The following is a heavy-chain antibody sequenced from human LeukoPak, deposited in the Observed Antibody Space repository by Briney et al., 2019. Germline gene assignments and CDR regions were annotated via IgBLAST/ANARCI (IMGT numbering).Heavy chain of an antibody. J-gene: IGHJ4*02. CDR1: GFTFSSHA. CDR3: ATVLRNLWSLDQ. Sequence: PGGSLRLSCAASGFTFSSHAMSWVRQAPGKGLEWVSAIGSSGDSTYYADSVKGRFTIARDNSKSTLYLQMNSPGAEDTAVYYCATVLRNLWSLDQGGQGTLVTVPS. D-gene: IGHD4-17*01. V-gene: IGHV3-23*01. CDR2: IGSSGDST.